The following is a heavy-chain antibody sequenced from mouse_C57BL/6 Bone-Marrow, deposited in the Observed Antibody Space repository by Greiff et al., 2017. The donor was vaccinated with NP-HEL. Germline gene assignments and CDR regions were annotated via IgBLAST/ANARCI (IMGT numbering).Heavy chain of an antibody. CDR1: GFTFTDYY. D-gene: IGHD1-1*01. V-gene: IGHV7-3*01. Sequence: EVKLVESGGGLVQPGGSLSLSCAASGFTFTDYYMSWVRQPPGKALEWLGFIRNKANGYTTEYSASVKGRFTIYRDNSQSILYLQMNALRAEDSATYYCARYSGRSYDFDYWGQGTTLTVSS. CDR2: IRNKANGYTT. J-gene: IGHJ2*01. CDR3: ARYSGRSYDFDY.